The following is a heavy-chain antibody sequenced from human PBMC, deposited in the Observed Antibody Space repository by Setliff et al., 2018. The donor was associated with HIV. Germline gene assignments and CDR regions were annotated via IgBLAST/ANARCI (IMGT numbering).Heavy chain of an antibody. V-gene: IGHV4-34*01. D-gene: IGHD2-2*01. CDR1: GGSFSGYY. J-gene: IGHJ6*03. CDR3: ARGRYCSSTSCLYYYYMDV. Sequence: SETLSLTCAVYGGSFSGYYWSWTRQPPGKGLEWIGEINHSGSTNYNPSPKSRVTISVDTSKNQFSLKLSSVTAADTAVYYCARGRYCSSTSCLYYYYMDVWGKGTTVTVSS. CDR2: INHSGST.